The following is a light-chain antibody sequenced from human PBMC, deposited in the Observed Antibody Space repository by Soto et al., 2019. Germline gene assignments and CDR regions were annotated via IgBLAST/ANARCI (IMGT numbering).Light chain of an antibody. CDR3: QHANSFSST. Sequence: DIQMTQSPSSVAASVGDRVTITCRASQDLSSSLAWYQQKPRKAPKLLIYAASILRSGVSSRFSGSRSGTDFTLSIRNLQPEEVATYYCQHANSFSSTFGPRTRVYIK. V-gene: IGKV1-12*02. J-gene: IGKJ3*01. CDR1: QDLSSS. CDR2: AAS.